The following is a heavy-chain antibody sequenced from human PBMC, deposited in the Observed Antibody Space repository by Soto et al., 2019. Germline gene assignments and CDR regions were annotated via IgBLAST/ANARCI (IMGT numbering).Heavy chain of an antibody. V-gene: IGHV6-1*01. J-gene: IGHJ6*01. Sequence: PSRGLEWLGRTYYRSKWYNDHAVSVRSRITINPDTSKNQFSLQLNSVTPEDTAVYYCARDVLAYYHDSSGSAGHDYYYYGLDVWGQGTSVTVSS. D-gene: IGHD3-22*01. CDR3: ARDVLAYYHDSSGSAGHDYYYYGLDV. CDR2: TYYRSKWYN.